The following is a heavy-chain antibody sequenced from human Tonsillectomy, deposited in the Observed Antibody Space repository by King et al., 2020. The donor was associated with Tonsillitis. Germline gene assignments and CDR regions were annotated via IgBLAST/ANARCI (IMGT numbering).Heavy chain of an antibody. Sequence: VQLVESGGGLVQPGGSLRLSCAASGFTFSSYAMSGVRKAPGKGLEWFSAISVSGVGTPYSVSVNGRFTTSRDNSKNTRYLQMNSLRAEDTAVYYCAKGGCSSTSCYYDCDYWGQGTLVTVSS. CDR1: GFTFSSYA. V-gene: IGHV3-23*04. CDR3: AKGGCSSTSCYYDCDY. J-gene: IGHJ4*02. CDR2: ISVSGVGT. D-gene: IGHD2-2*01.